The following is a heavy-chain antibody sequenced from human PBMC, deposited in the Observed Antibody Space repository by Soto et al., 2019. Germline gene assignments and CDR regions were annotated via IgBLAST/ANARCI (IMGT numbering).Heavy chain of an antibody. CDR1: GFTFSSYS. Sequence: EVQLVESGGGLVQPGGSLRLSCAASGFTFSSYSMNWVRQAPGKGLEWGSYISSSSSTIYYADSVKGRFTISRDKAKNSLYLQMSSLRDEDTAVYYFTREGGNLNWFDPWGQGTLVTVSS. D-gene: IGHD1-26*01. CDR3: TREGGNLNWFDP. J-gene: IGHJ5*02. V-gene: IGHV3-48*02. CDR2: ISSSSSTI.